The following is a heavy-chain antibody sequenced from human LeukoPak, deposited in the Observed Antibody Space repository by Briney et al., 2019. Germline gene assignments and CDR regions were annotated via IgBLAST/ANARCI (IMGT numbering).Heavy chain of an antibody. Sequence: GGSLRLSCAASGFSFTMYTMHWVRQAPGKGLESVSAISSNGDNTYYIKSVKERFTISRDNSKNMLYLQMGSLRAEDGAVYYCASELLGRAVAGSPFDYWGQGTLVTVSS. CDR1: GFSFTMYT. V-gene: IGHV3-64*01. CDR2: ISSNGDNT. J-gene: IGHJ4*02. D-gene: IGHD6-19*01. CDR3: ASELLGRAVAGSPFDY.